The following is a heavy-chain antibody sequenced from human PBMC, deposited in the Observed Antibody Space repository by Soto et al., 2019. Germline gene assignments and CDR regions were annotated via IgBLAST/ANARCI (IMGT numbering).Heavy chain of an antibody. CDR3: ARALDTIFALLDY. CDR1: GFTFSNYA. J-gene: IGHJ4*02. Sequence: QVQLVESGGGVVQPGRSLRLSCAASGFTFSNYAMHWVRQTPGKGLEWVAVMSYDGNNKYYADSVKGRFTISRDNSKTTLYLQMNSLRAEDTAVYSCARALDTIFALLDYWGQGTLVTVSS. D-gene: IGHD3-3*01. CDR2: MSYDGNNK. V-gene: IGHV3-30-3*01.